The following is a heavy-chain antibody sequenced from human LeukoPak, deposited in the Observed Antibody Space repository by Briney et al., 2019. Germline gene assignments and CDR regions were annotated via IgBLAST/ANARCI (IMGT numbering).Heavy chain of an antibody. D-gene: IGHD1-26*01. CDR3: ARDLVGATSTFAY. Sequence: NPGGSLRLSCAASGLAFSGSTMSWVRQAPGKGLEWVSGIIGSGDETYFADSVRGRFTISRDNSKNTLYLQMNSLRAEDTALYYCARDLVGATSTFAYWGQGTLVTVSS. CDR1: GLAFSGST. J-gene: IGHJ4*02. V-gene: IGHV3-23*01. CDR2: IIGSGDET.